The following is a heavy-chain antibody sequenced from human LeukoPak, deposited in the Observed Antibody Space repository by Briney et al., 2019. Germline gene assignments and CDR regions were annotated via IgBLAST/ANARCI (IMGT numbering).Heavy chain of an antibody. V-gene: IGHV3-30*02. CDR1: GFTFSGSG. CDR3: AKGNNWFDP. CDR2: IRYDGSNK. J-gene: IGHJ5*02. Sequence: GGSLRLSCAASGFTFSGSGMHWVRQAPGKGLEWVTFIRYDGSNKYYTDSVKGRFTISRDNSKNTLYLQMNSLRAEDTAVYYCAKGNNWFDPWGQGTLVTVSS.